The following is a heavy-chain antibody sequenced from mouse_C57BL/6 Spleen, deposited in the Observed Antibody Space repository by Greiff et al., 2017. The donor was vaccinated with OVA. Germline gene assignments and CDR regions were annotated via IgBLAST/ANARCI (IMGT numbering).Heavy chain of an antibody. Sequence: QVQLQQSGAELVRPGASVTLSCKASGYTFTDYEMHWVKQTPVHGLEWIGAIDPETGGTAYNQKFKGKAILTADNSSRTAYMEIRSLTSEDSAVDYGTRRTMVTTVAMDYWGQGTSVTVSS. D-gene: IGHD2-2*01. J-gene: IGHJ4*01. V-gene: IGHV1-15*01. CDR2: IDPETGGT. CDR3: TRRTMVTTVAMDY. CDR1: GYTFTDYE.